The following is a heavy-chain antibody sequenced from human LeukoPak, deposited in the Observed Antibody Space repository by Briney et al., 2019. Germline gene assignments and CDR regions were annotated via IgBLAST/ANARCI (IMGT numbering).Heavy chain of an antibody. Sequence: ASVKVSCKASGYSFTSYGFNWVRQAPGQGLEWMGWMSAYNGKTNYAHSLQGRVTMTTDTSTSTAYMELRSLRSEDTAVYYCARDRGYSSSWFDYWGQGTLVTVSS. CDR1: GYSFTSYG. CDR2: MSAYNGKT. CDR3: ARDRGYSSSWFDY. J-gene: IGHJ4*02. V-gene: IGHV1-18*01. D-gene: IGHD6-13*01.